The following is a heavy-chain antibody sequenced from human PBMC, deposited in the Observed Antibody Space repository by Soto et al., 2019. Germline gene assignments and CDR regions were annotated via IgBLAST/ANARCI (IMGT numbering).Heavy chain of an antibody. CDR1: GGSISSYY. J-gene: IGHJ4*02. Sequence: PSETLSLTCTVSGGSISSYYWSWIRQPPGKGLEWIGYIYYSGSTNYNPSLKSRVTISVDTSKNQFSLKLSSVTAADTAVYYCARQEYGSGCYTGWGKGTLVTVSS. CDR3: ARQEYGSGCYTG. D-gene: IGHD6-19*01. CDR2: IYYSGST. V-gene: IGHV4-59*08.